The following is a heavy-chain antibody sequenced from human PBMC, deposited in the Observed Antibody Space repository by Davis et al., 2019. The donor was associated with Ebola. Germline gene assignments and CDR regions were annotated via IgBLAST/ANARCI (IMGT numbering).Heavy chain of an antibody. J-gene: IGHJ4*02. V-gene: IGHV1-8*03. CDR2: MNPNSGNT. Sequence: ASVTVSCKASGYTFTSYDINWVRQATGQGLEWMGWMNPNSGNTGYAQKFQGRVTITRNTSISTAYMELSSLRSEDTAMYYCARHDGSSTSGGPYFDYWGQGTLVTVSS. D-gene: IGHD6-6*01. CDR3: ARHDGSSTSGGPYFDY. CDR1: GYTFTSYD.